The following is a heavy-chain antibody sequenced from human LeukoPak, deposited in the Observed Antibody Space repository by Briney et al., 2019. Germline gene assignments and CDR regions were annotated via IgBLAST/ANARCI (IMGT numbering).Heavy chain of an antibody. Sequence: PSETLSLTCTVSGGPISGWYWSWIRQPPGKGLEWIGYIYGSGYTNYNPSLKSRVTMSVDTSKNHFSLKLTSVTAADTATYYCARETSLAGFASGLGFNYWGQGILVTVFS. CDR2: IYGSGYT. CDR1: GGPISGWY. J-gene: IGHJ4*02. V-gene: IGHV4-59*01. CDR3: ARETSLAGFASGLGFNY. D-gene: IGHD6-19*01.